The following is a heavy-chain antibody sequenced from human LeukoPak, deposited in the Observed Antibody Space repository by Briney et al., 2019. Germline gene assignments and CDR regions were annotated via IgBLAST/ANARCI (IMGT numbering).Heavy chain of an antibody. CDR2: IYYSGST. V-gene: IGHV4-61*01. Sequence: SETLSLTCTVSVGSVSSGSYYWSWIRQAPGRGLELIGYIYYSGSTNYNPSLKSRVTISVDTSKNQFSLKLSSVTAADTAVYYCVRDPGYSNYGNWFDPWGQGTLVTVSS. D-gene: IGHD4-11*01. J-gene: IGHJ5*02. CDR1: VGSVSSGSYY. CDR3: VRDPGYSNYGNWFDP.